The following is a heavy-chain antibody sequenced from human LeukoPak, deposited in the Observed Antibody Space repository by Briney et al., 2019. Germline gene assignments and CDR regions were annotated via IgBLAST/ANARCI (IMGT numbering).Heavy chain of an antibody. CDR1: GGTFSSYA. Sequence: ASVKVSCKASGGTFSSYAISWVRQAPGQGLEWMGIINPSGGSTSYAQKFQGRVTMTRDMSTSTVYMELSSLRSEDTAVYYCARVGPYGDYVRLFDYWGQGTLVTVSS. J-gene: IGHJ4*02. V-gene: IGHV1-46*01. D-gene: IGHD4-17*01. CDR2: INPSGGST. CDR3: ARVGPYGDYVRLFDY.